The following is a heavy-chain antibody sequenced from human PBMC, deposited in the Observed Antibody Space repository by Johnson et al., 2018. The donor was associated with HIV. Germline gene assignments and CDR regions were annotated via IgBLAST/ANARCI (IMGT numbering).Heavy chain of an antibody. CDR3: ARWSRDGYNYLNDAFDI. CDR1: HFNLTSSA. D-gene: IGHD5-24*01. V-gene: IGHV3-7*03. Sequence: AQPVAFGACAVQPGSPLRLSRAASHFNLTSSAMHWVRQAPDTGLTWVSNMKHDRSEKHYVDVVKGVFTFSRDNSKNTLYLQMNSLRAEDTAVYYCARWSRDGYNYLNDAFDIWGQGTMVTVSS. CDR2: MKHDRSEK. J-gene: IGHJ3*02.